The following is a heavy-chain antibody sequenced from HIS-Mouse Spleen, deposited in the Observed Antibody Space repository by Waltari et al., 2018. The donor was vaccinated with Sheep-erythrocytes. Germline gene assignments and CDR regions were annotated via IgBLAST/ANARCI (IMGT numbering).Heavy chain of an antibody. V-gene: IGHV4-39*07. J-gene: IGHJ3*02. CDR1: GGSISSSSYY. CDR2: IYYSGST. CDR3: ARDHQWELLKDAFDI. D-gene: IGHD1-26*01. Sequence: QLQLQESGPGLVKPSETLSLTCTVSGGSISSSSYYWGWIRQPPGNGLEWIGSIYYSGSTYYNPSLKSRVTISVDTSKNQFSLKLSSVTAADTAVYYCARDHQWELLKDAFDIWGQGTMVTVSS.